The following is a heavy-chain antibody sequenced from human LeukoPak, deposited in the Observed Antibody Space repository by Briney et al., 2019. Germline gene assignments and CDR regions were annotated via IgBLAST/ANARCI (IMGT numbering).Heavy chain of an antibody. V-gene: IGHV4-59*08. Sequence: PSETLSITCIVSGGSISSYYWSWIRQPPGKGLEWIGYIYSSGSTNSNPSLKSRVTISVDTSKSQFSLKMTSVTAADTAVYYCARQGSGGRASDIWGQGTMVTVSS. D-gene: IGHD1-26*01. CDR2: IYSSGST. J-gene: IGHJ3*02. CDR3: ARQGSGGRASDI. CDR1: GGSISSYY.